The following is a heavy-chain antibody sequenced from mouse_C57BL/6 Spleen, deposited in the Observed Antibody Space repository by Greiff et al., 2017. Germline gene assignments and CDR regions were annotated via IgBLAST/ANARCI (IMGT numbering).Heavy chain of an antibody. CDR2: INPSTGGT. CDR3: ARNYPEAMDY. CDR1: GYSFTGYY. V-gene: IGHV1-42*01. J-gene: IGHJ4*01. D-gene: IGHD1-1*02. Sequence: EVQLQQSGPELVKPGASVKISCKASGYSFTGYYMNWVKQSPEKSLEWIGEINPSTGGTTYNQKFKAKATLTVDKSSSTAYMQLKSLTSEDSAVYYCARNYPEAMDYWGQGTSVTVSS.